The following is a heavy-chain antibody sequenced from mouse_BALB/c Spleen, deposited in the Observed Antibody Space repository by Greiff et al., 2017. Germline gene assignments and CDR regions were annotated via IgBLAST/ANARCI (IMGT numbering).Heavy chain of an antibody. CDR1: GYSITSGYY. D-gene: IGHD1-1*01. J-gene: IGHJ3*01. CDR2: ISYDGSN. Sequence: EVKLVESGPGLVKPSQSLSLTCSVTGYSITSGYYWNWIRQFPGNKLEWMGYISYDGSNNYNPSLKNRISITRDTSKNQFFLKLNSVTTEDTATYYCASGYGSSYVWFAYWGQGTLVTVSA. CDR3: ASGYGSSYVWFAY. V-gene: IGHV3-6*02.